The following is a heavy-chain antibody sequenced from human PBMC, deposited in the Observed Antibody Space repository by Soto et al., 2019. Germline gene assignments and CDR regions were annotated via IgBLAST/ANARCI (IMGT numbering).Heavy chain of an antibody. D-gene: IGHD6-6*01. CDR1: GFTFSSYA. V-gene: IGHV3-30-3*01. J-gene: IGHJ5*02. Sequence: PGGSLRLSCAASGFTFSSYAMHRVRQAPGKGLEWVAVISYDGSNKCYADSVKGRFTISRDNSKNTLYLQMNSLRAEDTAVYYCATRLQYSSSRDWFDPWGQGTLVTVSS. CDR3: ATRLQYSSSRDWFDP. CDR2: ISYDGSNK.